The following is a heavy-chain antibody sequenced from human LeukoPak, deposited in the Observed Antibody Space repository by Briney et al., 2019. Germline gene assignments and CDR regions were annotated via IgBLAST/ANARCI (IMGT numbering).Heavy chain of an antibody. CDR3: ARDPMNRRFDY. Sequence: SETLSLTCTVSGGSISSYCWSWIRQPPGKGLEWIGYIYYSGSTNYNPSLKSRVTISVDTSKNQFSLKLSSVTAADTAVYYCARDPMNRRFDYWGQGTLVTVSS. J-gene: IGHJ4*02. CDR1: GGSISSYC. D-gene: IGHD3-22*01. V-gene: IGHV4-59*01. CDR2: IYYSGST.